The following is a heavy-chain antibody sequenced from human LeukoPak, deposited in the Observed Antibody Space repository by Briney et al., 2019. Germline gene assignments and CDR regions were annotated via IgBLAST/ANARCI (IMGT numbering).Heavy chain of an antibody. CDR2: INTNTGNP. CDR1: GYTFPNYA. CDR3: ARDLYDILTDYYYYYGMDV. Sequence: GASVKVSCKASGYTFPNYAMNWVRQAPGQGLEWMGWINTNTGNPTYAQGFTGRFVFSLDTSVSTAYLQISSLKAEDTAVYYCARDLYDILTDYYYYYGMDVWGQGTTVTVSS. D-gene: IGHD3-9*01. J-gene: IGHJ6*02. V-gene: IGHV7-4-1*02.